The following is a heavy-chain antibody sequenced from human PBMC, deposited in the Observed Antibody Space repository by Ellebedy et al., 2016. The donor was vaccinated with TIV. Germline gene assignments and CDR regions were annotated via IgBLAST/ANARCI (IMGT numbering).Heavy chain of an antibody. V-gene: IGHV3-23*01. Sequence: PGGSLRLSCAASGFTFSNYAMSWVRQAAGKGLEWVLGFGVSGDSTYYSDSVKGRFTISRDNSKNTLYLQMNRLRAEDTAVYYCAKGGRDGSSYYGAFDVWGQGTMVTVSS. CDR3: AKGGRDGSSYYGAFDV. D-gene: IGHD3-22*01. CDR1: GFTFSNYA. CDR2: FGVSGDST. J-gene: IGHJ3*01.